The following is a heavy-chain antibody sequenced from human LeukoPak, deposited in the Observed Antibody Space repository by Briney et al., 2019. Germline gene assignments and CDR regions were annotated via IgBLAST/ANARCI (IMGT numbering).Heavy chain of an antibody. V-gene: IGHV1-69*05. Sequence: SVKVSCKASGGTFSSYAISWVRQAPGQGLEWMGGIIPFFGTINYAQKFQGRVTITTDESTSTAYMELSSLRSEDTAFYYCASSPVWGTPSYYYYYMDVWGKGTTVTVSS. CDR3: ASSPVWGTPSYYYYYMDV. CDR2: IIPFFGTI. CDR1: GGTFSSYA. D-gene: IGHD3-16*01. J-gene: IGHJ6*03.